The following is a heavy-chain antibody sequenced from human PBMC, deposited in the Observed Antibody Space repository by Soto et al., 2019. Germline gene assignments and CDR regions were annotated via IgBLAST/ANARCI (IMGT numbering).Heavy chain of an antibody. CDR2: ISAYNGNT. V-gene: IGHV1-18*01. CDR1: GYTFTSYG. CDR3: ARDSKYYGLDV. J-gene: IGHJ6*02. Sequence: EASVKVSCKASGYTFTSYGISWVRQAPGQGLEWMGWISAYNGNTNYAQTLQGRVTVTTDTSTSTAYMELRSLRPDDTAVYYCARDSKYYGLDVWGQGTTVTVSS.